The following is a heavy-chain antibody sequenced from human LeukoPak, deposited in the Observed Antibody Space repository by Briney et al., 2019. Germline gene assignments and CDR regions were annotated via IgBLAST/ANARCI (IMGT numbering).Heavy chain of an antibody. CDR2: IYYSGST. CDR1: GGSISSYY. Sequence: SETLSLTCTVAGGSISSYYWSWIRQPPGKGLEWIGSIYYSGSTNYNPSLKSRVTISVDTSKNQFSLKLSSVTAANRARDYCARRRGIAAAGGDWFDPWGQGTLVTVSS. J-gene: IGHJ5*02. V-gene: IGHV4-59*08. CDR3: ARRRGIAAAGGDWFDP. D-gene: IGHD6-13*01.